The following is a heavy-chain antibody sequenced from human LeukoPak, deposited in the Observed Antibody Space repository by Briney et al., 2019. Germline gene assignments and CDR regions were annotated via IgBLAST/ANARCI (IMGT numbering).Heavy chain of an antibody. V-gene: IGHV4-59*01. Sequence: SETLSLTCTLSGGSISSYYWSWFRQSPGKGLEWIGYIYYRGSTDYSPSLKSRVTISLDTSKNQLSLKLSSVTAADTAVYYCARGGGRTMVRGVISHYYYMDVWGKGTTVTISS. CDR3: ARGGGRTMVRGVISHYYYMDV. D-gene: IGHD3-10*01. CDR2: IYYRGST. CDR1: GGSISSYY. J-gene: IGHJ6*03.